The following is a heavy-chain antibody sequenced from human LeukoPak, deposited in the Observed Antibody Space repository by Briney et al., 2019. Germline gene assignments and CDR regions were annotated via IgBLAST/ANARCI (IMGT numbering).Heavy chain of an antibody. J-gene: IGHJ4*02. Sequence: GGSLRLSCAASGFSFSSYTMNWVRQAPGKGLEWVSSISSSGSDKYYADSVKGRFTISRDNAKNSLYLQMNSLRVEDTAVYYCAAQRGFDYWGQGTLVTVSS. CDR1: GFSFSSYT. CDR2: ISSSGSDK. CDR3: AAQRGFDY. V-gene: IGHV3-21*06.